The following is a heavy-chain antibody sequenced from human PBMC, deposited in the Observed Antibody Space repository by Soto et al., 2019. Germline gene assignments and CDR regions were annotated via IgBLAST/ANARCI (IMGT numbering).Heavy chain of an antibody. V-gene: IGHV3-23*01. CDR3: ATPTGYDYVWGSYRPVDY. D-gene: IGHD3-16*02. CDR2: ISGSGGST. CDR1: GFTFSSYA. Sequence: EVQLLESGGGLVQPGGSLRLSCAASGFTFSSYAMSWVRQAPGKGLEWVSAISGSGGSTYYADSVKGRFTISRDNSKNTLYLQMNSLRAEDTAVYYCATPTGYDYVWGSYRPVDYWGQGTLVTVSS. J-gene: IGHJ4*02.